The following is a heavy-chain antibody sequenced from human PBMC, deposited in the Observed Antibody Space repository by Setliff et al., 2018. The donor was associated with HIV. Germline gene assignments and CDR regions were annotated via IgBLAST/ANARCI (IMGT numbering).Heavy chain of an antibody. D-gene: IGHD3-16*01. CDR2: ISYDGNNK. Sequence: PGESLKISCAASGFAFSNYAMHWVRQAPGKGLEWVAVISYDGNNKYYADSVKGRFTISRDNSKNTLYLQMNSLRPEDTAVYYCARDWYEAGGPFDYWGQGIMVTVSS. CDR3: ARDWYEAGGPFDY. J-gene: IGHJ4*02. V-gene: IGHV3-30*01. CDR1: GFAFSNYA.